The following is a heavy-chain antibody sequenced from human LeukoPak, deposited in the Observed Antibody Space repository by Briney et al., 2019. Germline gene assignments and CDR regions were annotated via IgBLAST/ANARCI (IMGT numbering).Heavy chain of an antibody. CDR3: ARVRGYDILTRDY. V-gene: IGHV4-30-2*01. CDR2: IYHSGST. J-gene: IGHJ4*02. Sequence: PSETLSLTCAVSGGSISSGGYSWSWLRQPPGKGLEWIGYIYHSGSTYYNPSLKSRVTISVDRSKNQFSLKLSSVTAADTAVYYCARVRGYDILTRDYWGQGTLVTVSS. CDR1: GGSISSGGYS. D-gene: IGHD3-9*01.